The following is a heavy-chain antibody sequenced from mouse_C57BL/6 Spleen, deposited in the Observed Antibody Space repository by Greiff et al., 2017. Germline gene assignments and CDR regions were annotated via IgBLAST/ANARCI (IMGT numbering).Heavy chain of an antibody. V-gene: IGHV2-4*01. CDR3: AKTRDGYFAY. D-gene: IGHD2-3*01. CDR1: GFSLNSYG. J-gene: IGHJ3*01. Sequence: QVQLQQSGPGLVQPSQSLSITCTVSGFSLNSYGVHWVRQPPGTGLEWLGVIWSGGSTDNNAAFIPRMSISKTNSTSQVFFKMNSLQADDTAIYYCAKTRDGYFAYWGQGTLVTVSA. CDR2: IWSGGST.